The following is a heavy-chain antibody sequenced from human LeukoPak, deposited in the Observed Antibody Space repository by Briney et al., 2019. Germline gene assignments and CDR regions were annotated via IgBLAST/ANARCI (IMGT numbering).Heavy chain of an antibody. CDR2: ITISSTSM. D-gene: IGHD3-9*01. CDR1: GFTFTTYS. J-gene: IGHJ4*02. CDR3: ARTYYDILTGYNPYFDY. V-gene: IGHV3-21*01. Sequence: GGSLRLSCAASGFTFTTYSMNWVRQAPGKGLEWVLSITISSTSMYYADSVKGRFTISRDNAKNSLYLQMISLRAEETAVYYCARTYYDILTGYNPYFDYWGQGTLVTVSS.